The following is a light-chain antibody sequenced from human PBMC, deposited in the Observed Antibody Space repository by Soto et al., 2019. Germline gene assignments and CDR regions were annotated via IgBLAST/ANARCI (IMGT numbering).Light chain of an antibody. CDR1: QSLVSSDGNTY. Sequence: VVMTQSPLSLPVTLGQPASISCRASQSLVSSDGNTYLNWIQQRPGQSPRRLIYEASNRASGVPYRFSCSVSGTDFTLRISRVEAEDVGTYYCMQATHWPRTFGQGTKVDI. CDR3: MQATHWPRT. V-gene: IGKV2-30*01. J-gene: IGKJ1*01. CDR2: EAS.